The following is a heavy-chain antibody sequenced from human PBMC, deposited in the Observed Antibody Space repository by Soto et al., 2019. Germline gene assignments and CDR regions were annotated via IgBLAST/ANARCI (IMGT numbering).Heavy chain of an antibody. CDR3: ARVSIFGVVRGFDP. Sequence: TLETLSLTCTVSGGSISSYYWSWIRQPPGKGLEWIGYIYYSGSTNYNPSLKSRVTISVDTSKNQFSLKLSSVTAADTAVYYCARVSIFGVVRGFDPWGQGTLVTVSS. J-gene: IGHJ5*02. V-gene: IGHV4-59*01. D-gene: IGHD3-3*01. CDR2: IYYSGST. CDR1: GGSISSYY.